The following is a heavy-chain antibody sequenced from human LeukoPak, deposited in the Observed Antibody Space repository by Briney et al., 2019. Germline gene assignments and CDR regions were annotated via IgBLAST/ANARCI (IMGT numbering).Heavy chain of an antibody. CDR3: ASAGVSGYYYYYYMDV. Sequence: ASVKVSCKASGYTFTGYYMHWVRQAPGQGLEWMGWINPNSGGTNYAQKFQGWVTMTRDTSISTAYMELSRLRSDDTAVYYCASAGVSGYYYYYYMDVWGKGTTVTVSS. J-gene: IGHJ6*03. CDR2: INPNSGGT. CDR1: GYTFTGYY. D-gene: IGHD7-27*01. V-gene: IGHV1-2*04.